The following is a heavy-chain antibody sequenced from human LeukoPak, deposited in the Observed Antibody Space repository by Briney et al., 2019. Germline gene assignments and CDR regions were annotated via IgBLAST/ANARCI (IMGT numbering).Heavy chain of an antibody. CDR3: ARDPSPVLRRNYFDY. CDR2: ISSSGTTI. D-gene: IGHD2-8*01. Sequence: GGSLRLSCVASGFTFNKYSMNWVRQAPGKGLEWVSYISSSGTTIDYADSVKGRFTISRDNAKNSLYLQMSSLRAEDTAVYYCARDPSPVLRRNYFDYWGQGTLVTVSS. V-gene: IGHV3-48*04. J-gene: IGHJ4*02. CDR1: GFTFNKYS.